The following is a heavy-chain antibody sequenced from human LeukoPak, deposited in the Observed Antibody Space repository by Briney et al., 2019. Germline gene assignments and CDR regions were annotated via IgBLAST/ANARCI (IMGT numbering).Heavy chain of an antibody. J-gene: IGHJ4*02. CDR3: ASRKLGNDY. Sequence: SETLSLTCTVSGYSISSGYYWGWIRQPPGKGLEWIGSIYHSGSTSYSPSLKSRVTISADTSQNQFSLKLSSVTAADTAVYYCASRKLGNDYWGQGTLVTVSS. V-gene: IGHV4-38-2*02. CDR2: IYHSGST. D-gene: IGHD7-27*01. CDR1: GYSISSGYY.